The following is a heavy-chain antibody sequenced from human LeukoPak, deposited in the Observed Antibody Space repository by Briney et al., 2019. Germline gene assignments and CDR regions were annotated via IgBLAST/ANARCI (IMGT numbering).Heavy chain of an antibody. Sequence: GGSLRLSCAAAGFTFSTHSMHWVRQAPGKGLEWVAGISHDGSNKYYADSVKGRFTISGDNSKNTLYLQMNSLRADDTAVYYCARVVLGYSCGLLDYWGQGTLVTVSS. CDR3: ARVVLGYSCGLLDY. CDR1: GFTFSTHS. D-gene: IGHD5-18*01. J-gene: IGHJ4*02. V-gene: IGHV3-30*01. CDR2: ISHDGSNK.